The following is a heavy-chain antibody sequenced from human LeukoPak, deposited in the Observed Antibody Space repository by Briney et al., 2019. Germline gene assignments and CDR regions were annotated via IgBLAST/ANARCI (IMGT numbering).Heavy chain of an antibody. Sequence: SETLSLTCTVSGGSITSYYWSWIRQPPGRGLEWIGYVYYSGSTNYNPSLKSRVTISADTSKNQFSLKLSSVTAADTAVYYCARVVPDGYSDYWGQGTLVTVSS. CDR1: GGSITSYY. CDR2: VYYSGST. V-gene: IGHV4-59*01. J-gene: IGHJ4*02. CDR3: ARVVPDGYSDY. D-gene: IGHD5-24*01.